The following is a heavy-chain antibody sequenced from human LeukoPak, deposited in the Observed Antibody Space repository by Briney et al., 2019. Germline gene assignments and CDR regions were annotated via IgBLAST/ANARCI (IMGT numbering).Heavy chain of an antibody. J-gene: IGHJ4*02. D-gene: IGHD1-14*01. CDR1: GFTFNSYA. V-gene: IGHV3-30-3*02. Sequence: GGSLRLSCAASGFTFNSYAMHWVRQAPGKGLEWVAVISYDGSDKYYADSVKGRFTISRDNAKNSLYLQMNSLRSEDTALYYCAKRSSTNRLRPRSDLPTDYWGQGTLVTVSS. CDR3: AKRSSTNRLRPRSDLPTDY. CDR2: ISYDGSDK.